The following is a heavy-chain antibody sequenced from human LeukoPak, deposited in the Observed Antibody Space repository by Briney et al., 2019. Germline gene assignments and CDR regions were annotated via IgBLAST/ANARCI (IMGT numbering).Heavy chain of an antibody. Sequence: ASVKVSCKASGGTFSSYAISWVRQAPGQGLEWMGGIIPIFGTANYAQKFQGRVTITADKSTSTAYMELSSLRSEDTAVYYCARAFRNRVSPNYWGQGTLVTVSS. CDR3: ARAFRNRVSPNY. CDR2: IIPIFGTA. J-gene: IGHJ4*02. CDR1: GGTFSSYA. V-gene: IGHV1-69*06. D-gene: IGHD6-13*01.